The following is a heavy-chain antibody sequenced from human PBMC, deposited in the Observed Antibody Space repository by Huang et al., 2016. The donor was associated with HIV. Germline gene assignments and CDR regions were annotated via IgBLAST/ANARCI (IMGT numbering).Heavy chain of an antibody. V-gene: IGHV3-30*18. D-gene: IGHD1-1*01. CDR3: AKDNDLYYFDY. CDR1: GFTFSGYG. J-gene: IGHJ4*02. CDR2: ITVDGKNK. Sequence: QVHLVESGGGVVQPGRSLRLSCAASGFTFSGYGMHWVRQAPGKGLEWVAVITVDGKNKYYADSVRGRCTVSRDNSQNTVSLQMNTLRAEDTAVYYCAKDNDLYYFDYWGQGTLVTVSS.